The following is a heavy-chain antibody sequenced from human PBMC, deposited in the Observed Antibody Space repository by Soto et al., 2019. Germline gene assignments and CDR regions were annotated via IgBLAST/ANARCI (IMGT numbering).Heavy chain of an antibody. CDR3: AREGWKVTTGGVYYYYGMDV. D-gene: IGHD2-21*02. Sequence: QVQLQESGPGLVKPSQTLSLTCTVSGGSISSGDYYXSWXXXXXXXGLEWIGYIYYSGSTYYNPSLKSRVTISVDTSKNQFSLKLSSVTAADTAVYYCAREGWKVTTGGVYYYYGMDVWGQGTTVTVSS. J-gene: IGHJ6*02. CDR2: IYYSGST. CDR1: GGSISSGDYY. V-gene: IGHV4-30-4*01.